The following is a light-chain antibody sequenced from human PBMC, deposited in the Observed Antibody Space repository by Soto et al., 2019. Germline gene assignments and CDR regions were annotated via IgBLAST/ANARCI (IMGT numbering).Light chain of an antibody. Sequence: QSALTQPRSVSGSPGQSVTISCTGTSSDVGGYNYVSWYQQHPGKAHKLMIYHVSKRPSAFHDRLSGSKSGNTASLTKSGLQTEEEEDYSCCSSAANLLFGGGTKQT. J-gene: IGLJ2*01. CDR3: CSSAANLL. CDR2: HVS. V-gene: IGLV2-11*01. CDR1: SSDVGGYNY.